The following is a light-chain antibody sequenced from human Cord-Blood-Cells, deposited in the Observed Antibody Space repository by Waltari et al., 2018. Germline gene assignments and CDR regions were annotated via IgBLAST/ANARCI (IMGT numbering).Light chain of an antibody. CDR1: QSVSSN. J-gene: IGKJ4*01. Sequence: EIVMTQSPATLSVSPGERATLSCRASQSVSSNLAWYQPKPGQAPRLLIYGASTRATGIPARFSGNGSGTEFTLTISSLQSEDFAVYYCQQYNNWPPLTFGGGTKVEIK. CDR3: QQYNNWPPLT. V-gene: IGKV3-15*01. CDR2: GAS.